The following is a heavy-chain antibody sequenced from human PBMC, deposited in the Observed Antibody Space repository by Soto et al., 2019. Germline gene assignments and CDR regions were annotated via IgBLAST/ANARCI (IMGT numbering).Heavy chain of an antibody. CDR2: IKHSGST. CDR1: GGSFSGYY. V-gene: IGHV4-34*01. D-gene: IGHD6-6*01. Sequence: SETLSLTCAVYGGSFSGYYLSWIRQPPGKGLEWIGEIKHSGSTNYNPSLKSRVTISVGTSKNPYSMKLSSVTAADTAVYYCARCVSSSWGFDYWGQGTLVTVSS. J-gene: IGHJ4*02. CDR3: ARCVSSSWGFDY.